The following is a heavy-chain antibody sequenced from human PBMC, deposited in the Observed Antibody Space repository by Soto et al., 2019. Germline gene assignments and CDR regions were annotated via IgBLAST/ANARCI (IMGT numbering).Heavy chain of an antibody. CDR3: AKGTASGWPYYFDS. Sequence: GGSLRLSCVASGFTFSNYAMSWVRQAPGEGLEWVSVISAGGGTTYYADSVKGRFTISRDNSRNTLYMRVNSLGAEDTAIYYCAKGTASGWPYYFDSWGQGILVTVSS. J-gene: IGHJ4*02. V-gene: IGHV3-23*01. CDR1: GFTFSNYA. CDR2: ISAGGGTT. D-gene: IGHD6-19*01.